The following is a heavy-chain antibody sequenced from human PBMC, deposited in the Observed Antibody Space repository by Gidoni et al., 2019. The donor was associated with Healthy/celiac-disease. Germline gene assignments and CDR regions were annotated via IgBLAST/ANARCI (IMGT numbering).Heavy chain of an antibody. CDR2: ISYDGSNK. D-gene: IGHD3-3*01. CDR3: ARDRGVEPSPLDAFDI. Sequence: QVQLVESGGGVVQPGRSLRLSCAASGFTFSSYAMHWGRQAPGKGLEWVAVISYDGSNKYYADSVKGRFTISRDNSKNTLYLQMNSLRAEDTAVYYCARDRGVEPSPLDAFDIWGQGTMVTVSS. J-gene: IGHJ3*02. CDR1: GFTFSSYA. V-gene: IGHV3-30-3*01.